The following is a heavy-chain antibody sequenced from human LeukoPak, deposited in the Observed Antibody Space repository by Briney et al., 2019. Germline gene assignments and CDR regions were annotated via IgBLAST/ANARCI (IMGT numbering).Heavy chain of an antibody. CDR3: ATDRENSDWQKRFDS. CDR2: INQDASEI. Sequence: GGSLRLSCAASGFTFSTYWMNWYRQAPGKGLEWVGNINQDASEINYVDSVRGRFTISRDNAKNSLHLQMNSLRAEDTAVYYCATDRENSDWQKRFDSWGQGTLVTVSS. J-gene: IGHJ4*02. V-gene: IGHV3-7*01. D-gene: IGHD2-21*02. CDR1: GFTFSTYW.